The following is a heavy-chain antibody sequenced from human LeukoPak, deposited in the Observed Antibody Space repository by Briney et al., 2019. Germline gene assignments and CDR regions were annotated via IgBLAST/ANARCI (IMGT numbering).Heavy chain of an antibody. CDR2: MDPAGSQK. Sequence: RGFLRHSCADSQFTFNGSWMNWVRQAPGKGLEWVANMDPAGSQKRYVDSVRGRFTISKDNPGASLYLDMHSLRAEDTAIYYCAICTSGNYWGQGTLVTVSS. D-gene: IGHD1-1*01. CDR3: AICTSGNY. J-gene: IGHJ4*02. V-gene: IGHV3-7*01. CDR1: QFTFNGSW.